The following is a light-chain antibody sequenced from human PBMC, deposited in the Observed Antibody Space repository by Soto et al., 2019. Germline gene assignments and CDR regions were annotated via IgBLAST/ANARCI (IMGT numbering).Light chain of an antibody. J-gene: IGKJ1*01. V-gene: IGKV3-15*01. CDR2: GAS. CDR1: QSVSSN. CDR3: QQYNNWRT. Sequence: EIGMTQCPATLSVSPGERATLSCRASQSVSSNLAWYQQKPGQAPRLLIYGASTRATGIPARFSGSGSGTEFTLTISSLQSEDFAVYYCQQYNNWRTFGQGTKV.